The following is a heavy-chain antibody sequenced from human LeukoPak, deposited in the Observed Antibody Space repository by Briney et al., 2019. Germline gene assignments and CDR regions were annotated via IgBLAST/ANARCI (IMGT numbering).Heavy chain of an antibody. D-gene: IGHD4-11*01. Sequence: PGGSLRLSCAASGFTVSSNYMGWVRQAPGKGLEWVSVIYSGGSTYYADSVKGRFTISRDISKNTLYLQMNSLSAEDTAVYYCARLGDYSNKDWGQGTLVTVSS. CDR2: IYSGGST. J-gene: IGHJ4*02. V-gene: IGHV3-53*01. CDR1: GFTVSSNY. CDR3: ARLGDYSNKD.